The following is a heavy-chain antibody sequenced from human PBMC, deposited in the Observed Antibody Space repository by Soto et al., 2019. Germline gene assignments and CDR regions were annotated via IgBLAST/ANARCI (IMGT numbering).Heavy chain of an antibody. D-gene: IGHD2-15*01. J-gene: IGHJ4*02. V-gene: IGHV1-3*04. CDR3: AKGSRMWTPDY. Sequence: IHWVRQAPGQRLEWMGWIATGNGNTKFSQKFQGRVTITRDTSATTAFMELTSLRSEDTAVYYCAKGSRMWTPDYWGQGTLVTVSS. CDR2: IATGNGNT.